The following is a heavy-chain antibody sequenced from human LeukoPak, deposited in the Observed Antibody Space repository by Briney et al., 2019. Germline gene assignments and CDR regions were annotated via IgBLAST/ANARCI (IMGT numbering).Heavy chain of an antibody. CDR1: GFTVSDDY. Sequence: GGSLRLSCAASGFTVSDDYMSWVRQAPGKGLEWVSLISSRDSIYYADSVKGRFTISRDNSKNTLYLQMSSLRADDTAVYYCARAEYDSSLGFGFWGQGALVTVSS. CDR3: ARAEYDSSLGFGF. CDR2: ISSRDSI. V-gene: IGHV3-53*01. J-gene: IGHJ4*02. D-gene: IGHD3-22*01.